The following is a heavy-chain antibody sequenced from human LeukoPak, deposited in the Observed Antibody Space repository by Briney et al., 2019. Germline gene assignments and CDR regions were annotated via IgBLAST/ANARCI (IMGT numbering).Heavy chain of an antibody. Sequence: GGSLRLSCAASVFTDSSKYMSWVRQAPGKGREGVSVIYNGGSKYYAVSVKGRFTIARDNSKNTLYLQMNSLRAEDTAVYYCAARSGWDAFDIWGQGTMVTVSS. J-gene: IGHJ3*02. CDR2: IYNGGSK. D-gene: IGHD6-19*01. V-gene: IGHV3-53*01. CDR1: VFTDSSKY. CDR3: AARSGWDAFDI.